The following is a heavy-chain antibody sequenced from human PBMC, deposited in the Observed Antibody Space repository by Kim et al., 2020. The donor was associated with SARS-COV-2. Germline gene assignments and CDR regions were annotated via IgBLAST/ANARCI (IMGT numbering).Heavy chain of an antibody. V-gene: IGHV4-39*01. CDR3: AGRALVDTAMVDY. D-gene: IGHD5-18*01. Sequence: SETLSLTCTVSGGSISSSSYYWGWIRQPPGKGLEWIGSIYYSGSTYYNPSLKSRVTISVDTSKNQFSLKLSSVTAADTAVYYCAGRALVDTAMVDYWGQGTLVSVSS. CDR1: GGSISSSSYY. CDR2: IYYSGST. J-gene: IGHJ4*02.